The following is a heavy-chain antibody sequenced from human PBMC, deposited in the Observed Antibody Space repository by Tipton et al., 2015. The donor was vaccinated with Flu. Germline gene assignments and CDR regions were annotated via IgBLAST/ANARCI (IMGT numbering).Heavy chain of an antibody. V-gene: IGHV4-61*02. CDR3: ARRDYSNYVSVPKNWFDP. Sequence: TLSLTCTVSGGSIRSATYYWSWIRQPAGRGLEWIGRIYTSGSTNYNTSLKSRVTISIDTSKNQFSLRLSSVTAADTAVYYCARRDYSNYVSVPKNWFDPWGQGTLVTVSS. D-gene: IGHD4-11*01. J-gene: IGHJ5*02. CDR1: GGSIRSATYY. CDR2: IYTSGST.